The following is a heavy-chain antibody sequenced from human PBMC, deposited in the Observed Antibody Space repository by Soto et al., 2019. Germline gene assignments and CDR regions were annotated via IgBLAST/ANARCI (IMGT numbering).Heavy chain of an antibody. Sequence: QVQLVQSGPEVKKPGSSVKVSCKTSGYTFISSDNNWVRQAPGQGLEWVGLMNPNTGYTESAGKFQDTVTMTRDVSINTAYLELSGLTSEDTAVYFCAKKHSGSSLAYWGQGSLVSVSS. CDR1: GYTFISSD. CDR3: AKKHSGSSLAY. V-gene: IGHV1-8*01. J-gene: IGHJ4*02. CDR2: MNPNTGYT. D-gene: IGHD6-6*01.